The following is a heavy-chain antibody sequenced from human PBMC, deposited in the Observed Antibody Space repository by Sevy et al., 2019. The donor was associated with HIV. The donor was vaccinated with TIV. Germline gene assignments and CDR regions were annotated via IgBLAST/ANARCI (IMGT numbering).Heavy chain of an antibody. Sequence: SETLSLTCAVYSGSLSGYYWSWIRQPPGKGLEWVGEINHSGSTNYNSSLKSRVTISVDTSNNQFSLKLSSVTAADTAVYYCARHCSSSSCSHAFDIWGQGTMVTVSS. V-gene: IGHV4-34*01. D-gene: IGHD2-2*01. CDR3: ARHCSSSSCSHAFDI. CDR2: INHSGST. CDR1: SGSLSGYY. J-gene: IGHJ3*02.